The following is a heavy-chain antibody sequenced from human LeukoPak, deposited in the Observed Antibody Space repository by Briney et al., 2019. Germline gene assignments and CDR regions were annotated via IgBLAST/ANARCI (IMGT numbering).Heavy chain of an antibody. D-gene: IGHD3-10*01. CDR1: GFTFSSYA. J-gene: IGHJ5*02. CDR3: ARASDYYGSGSYYRNWFDP. Sequence: GGSLRLSCAASGFTFSSYAMHWVRQAPGKGLEWVAVISYDGSNKYYADSVKGRFTISRDNSKNTLYLQMNSLRAEDTAVYYCARASDYYGSGSYYRNWFDPWGQGTLVTVSS. V-gene: IGHV3-30*04. CDR2: ISYDGSNK.